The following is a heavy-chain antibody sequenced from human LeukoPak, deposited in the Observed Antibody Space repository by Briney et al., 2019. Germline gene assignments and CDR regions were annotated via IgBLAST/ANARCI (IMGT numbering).Heavy chain of an antibody. J-gene: IGHJ6*02. D-gene: IGHD2-2*01. CDR3: AKVGACSSTSCYPSYYYGMDV. CDR1: GFTFSSYA. V-gene: IGHV3-23*01. CDR2: ISGSGGST. Sequence: GGSLRLSCAASGFTFSSYAMSWVRQAPGKGLEWVSAISGSGGSTYYADSVKGRLTISRDNSKNTLYLQMNSLRAEDTAVYYCAKVGACSSTSCYPSYYYGMDVWGQGTTVTVSS.